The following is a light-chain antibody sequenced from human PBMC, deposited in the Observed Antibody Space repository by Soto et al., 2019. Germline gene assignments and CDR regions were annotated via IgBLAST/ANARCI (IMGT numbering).Light chain of an antibody. CDR3: SSDAGSNDGV. J-gene: IGLJ3*02. CDR1: RSDVGGCKN. V-gene: IGLV2-8*01. CDR2: EVS. Sequence: QSALTQPTSASGSPGQSVTISCTGTRSDVGGCKNVSWYQQHPGKAPKVMIYEVSKWPSGVPDRFSGSKSGNTASLTVSGLQAEDEADYYCSSDAGSNDGVFGGGTKLTVL.